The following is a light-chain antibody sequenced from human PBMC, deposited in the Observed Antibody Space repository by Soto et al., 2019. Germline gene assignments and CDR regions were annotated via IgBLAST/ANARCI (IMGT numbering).Light chain of an antibody. CDR1: SSDVGGYDY. CDR2: QVS. Sequence: QSALTQPPSASGSPGQSVTISCTGTSSDVGGYDYVSWYQQLPGKAPTLILYQVSKRSSGVPDRFSGSKSGSTASLTVSGLQAEDEADYYCSSYADNNSPYVFGSGTKVTVL. J-gene: IGLJ1*01. CDR3: SSYADNNSPYV. V-gene: IGLV2-8*01.